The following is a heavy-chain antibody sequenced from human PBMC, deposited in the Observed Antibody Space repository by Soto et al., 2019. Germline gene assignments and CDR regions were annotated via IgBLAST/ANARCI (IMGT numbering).Heavy chain of an antibody. CDR1: GYTFTGYY. J-gene: IGHJ5*02. V-gene: IGHV1-2*02. CDR3: ARANQLLFWFDP. Sequence: ASVKVSCKASGYTFTGYYMHWVRQAPGQGLEWMGWINPNSGGTNYAQKFQGRVTMTRDTSISTAYMELSRLRSDDTAVYYCARANQLLFWFDPWGQGTLVTVSS. CDR2: INPNSGGT. D-gene: IGHD2-2*01.